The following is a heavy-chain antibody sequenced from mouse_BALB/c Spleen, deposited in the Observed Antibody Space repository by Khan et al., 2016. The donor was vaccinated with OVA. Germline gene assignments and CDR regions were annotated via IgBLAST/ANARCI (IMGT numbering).Heavy chain of an antibody. CDR1: GYTFTNFW. CDR2: INPTTGYT. CDR3: VKLGCSSAWFTY. V-gene: IGHV1-7*01. D-gene: IGHD1-1*01. Sequence: QVQLKQSGAEPSKPGASVKMSCKASGYTFTNFWMHWVKQRPGQGLEWIGYINPTTGYTEYNQKFKDKATMTADKSSSTAYMQLSSLTSEDSAVYYCVKLGCSSAWFTYWGQGTLVTVSA. J-gene: IGHJ3*01.